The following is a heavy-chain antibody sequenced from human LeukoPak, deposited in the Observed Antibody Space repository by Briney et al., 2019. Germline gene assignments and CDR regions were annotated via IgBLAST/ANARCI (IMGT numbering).Heavy chain of an antibody. CDR1: RFTVSSNY. D-gene: IGHD3-10*01. J-gene: IGHJ1*01. CDR2: IYSGGST. V-gene: IGHV3-66*01. Sequence: PGVSLRLSCAASRFTVSSNYMSWVPQAPGKGLEWVSDIYSGGSTYYADSVKGRFTISRDNSKNPLYLQMNRLRAEDTAVYYCARDLDTKDRGVIIYVYFQHWGQGTLVTVSS. CDR3: ARDLDTKDRGVIIYVYFQH.